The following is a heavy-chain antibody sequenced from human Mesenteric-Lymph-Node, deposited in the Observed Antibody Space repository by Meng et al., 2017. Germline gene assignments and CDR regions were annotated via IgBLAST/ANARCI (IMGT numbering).Heavy chain of an antibody. CDR2: ISYDGSNK. V-gene: IGHV3-30*01. J-gene: IGHJ1*01. CDR3: ARSTHSSASE. Sequence: GKSLKISCAASGFTFSSYAMHWVRQAPGKGLEWVAVISYDGSNKYYADSVKGRFTISRDNSKNTLYLQMNSLRAEDTAVYYCARSTHSSASEWGQGTLVTVSS. CDR1: GFTFSSYA. D-gene: IGHD6-25*01.